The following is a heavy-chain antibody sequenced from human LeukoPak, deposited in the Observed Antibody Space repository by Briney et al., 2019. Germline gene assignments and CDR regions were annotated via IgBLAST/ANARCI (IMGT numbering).Heavy chain of an antibody. D-gene: IGHD5-24*01. V-gene: IGHV4-59*01. J-gene: IGHJ4*02. CDR3: TSSMAGFLTD. CDR2: IYYSGTT. CDR1: GGSLSSYY. Sequence: SGTLSLTCAVSGGSLSSYYWSWVRQPPGKGLEWVGYIYYSGTTNYNPAIKTRVTISVNTSKKQFSLNVSAAAAADSAVYYWTSSMAGFLTDWGQGTLVTVSS.